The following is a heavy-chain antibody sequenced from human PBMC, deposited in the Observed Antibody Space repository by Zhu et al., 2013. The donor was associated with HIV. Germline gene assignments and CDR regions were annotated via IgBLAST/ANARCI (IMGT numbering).Heavy chain of an antibody. V-gene: IGHV1-18*01. D-gene: IGHD6-19*01. J-gene: IGHJ4*02. CDR2: ISPYTQST. CDR1: GYTFSSYG. Sequence: QVQLVQSGAEVKKPGASVKVSCKASGYTFSSYGVTWVRQAPGQGLEWMAWISPYTQSTNYAQKFQGRVTVTTAIFTRTAYLELRSLRSDDTAMYYCARESAAVAGADYWGQGTLVTVSS. CDR3: ARESAAVAGADY.